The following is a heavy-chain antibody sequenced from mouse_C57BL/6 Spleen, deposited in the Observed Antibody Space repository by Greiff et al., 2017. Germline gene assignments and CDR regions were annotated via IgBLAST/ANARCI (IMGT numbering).Heavy chain of an antibody. CDR1: AVDFSRYW. CDR3: ARRGYGSSYDY. V-gene: IGHV4-1*01. CDR2: INPDSSTI. D-gene: IGHD1-1*01. Sequence: PAAAVDFSRYWMSWVRRAPGKGLEWIGEINPDSSTINYAPSLKDKFIISRDNAKNTLYLQMSKVRSEDTALYYCARRGYGSSYDYWGQGTTLTVSS. J-gene: IGHJ2*01.